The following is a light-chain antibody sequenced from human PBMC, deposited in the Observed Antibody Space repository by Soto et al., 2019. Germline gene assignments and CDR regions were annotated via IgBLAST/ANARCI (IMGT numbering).Light chain of an antibody. CDR3: QQYYSSQLT. CDR1: QSVLYSSNQKNY. V-gene: IGKV4-1*01. CDR2: WAS. J-gene: IGKJ4*01. Sequence: DIVMTQSPDSLAVSLGERATINCKSSQSVLYSSNQKNYLAWYQQKPGQPPKLLIYWASTRESGVPDRFSGSGSGTDFTLTISSLQAEDVAVYYCQQYYSSQLTFGGGTKVDIK.